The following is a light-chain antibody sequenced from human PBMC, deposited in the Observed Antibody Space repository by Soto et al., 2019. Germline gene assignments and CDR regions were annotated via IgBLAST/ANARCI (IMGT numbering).Light chain of an antibody. Sequence: IQVTQSPSTLSASVGDKVIITCRASHNIKSWLAWYQQKPGKAPRFLIYQASRLQSGVPSRFSGSGYGTDFTLTINGLQPDDFATYYCQQYDSYPHAFGQGTKLEIK. V-gene: IGKV1-5*03. CDR2: QAS. CDR3: QQYDSYPHA. J-gene: IGKJ2*01. CDR1: HNIKSW.